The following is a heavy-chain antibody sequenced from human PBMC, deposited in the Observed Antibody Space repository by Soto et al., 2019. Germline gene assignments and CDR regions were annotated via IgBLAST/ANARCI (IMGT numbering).Heavy chain of an antibody. V-gene: IGHV1-46*01. CDR2: INPSGGST. J-gene: IGHJ4*02. CDR1: GYTFTSYY. Sequence: QVQLVQSGDEVKKPGASVKVSCKASGYTFTSYYMHWVRQAPGQGLEWMGIINPSGGSTSYAQKFQGRGTMTRDTSTITVYMELSSLRSEDTAVYYCAREPQEGHADYDYWGQGTLVTVSS. CDR3: AREPQEGHADYDY.